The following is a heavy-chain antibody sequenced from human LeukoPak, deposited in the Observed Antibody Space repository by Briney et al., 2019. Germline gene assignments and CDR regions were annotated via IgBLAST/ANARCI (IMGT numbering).Heavy chain of an antibody. Sequence: GGSLRLSCAASGFTFSNYAMSWVRQAPGKGLEWVSAITGSGIVTQYADSVKGRFTISRDNSKNTLYLQMNSLRAEDTAVYYCATQTSGNYYYFAHWGLGTLVTVSS. V-gene: IGHV3-23*01. CDR3: ATQTSGNYYYFAH. CDR2: ITGSGIVT. J-gene: IGHJ4*02. D-gene: IGHD1-26*01. CDR1: GFTFSNYA.